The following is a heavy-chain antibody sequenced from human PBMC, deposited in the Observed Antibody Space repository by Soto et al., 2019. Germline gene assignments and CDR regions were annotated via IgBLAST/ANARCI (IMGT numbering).Heavy chain of an antibody. CDR2: ISSSSSTI. CDR3: ARDPPQPLSDYGGNYGAFDI. Sequence: PGGSLRLSCAASGFTFSSYSMNWVRQAPGKGLEWVSYISSSSSTIYYADSVKGRFTISRDNAKNSLYLQMNSLRDEDTAVYYCARDPPQPLSDYGGNYGAFDIWGQGTMVTVSS. D-gene: IGHD4-17*01. CDR1: GFTFSSYS. V-gene: IGHV3-48*02. J-gene: IGHJ3*02.